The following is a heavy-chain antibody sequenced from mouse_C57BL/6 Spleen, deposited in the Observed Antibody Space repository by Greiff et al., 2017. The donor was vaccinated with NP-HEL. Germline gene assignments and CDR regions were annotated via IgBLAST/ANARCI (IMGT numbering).Heavy chain of an antibody. V-gene: IGHV1-81*01. CDR1: GYTFTSYG. Sequence: QVQLQQSGAELARPGASVKLSCKASGYTFTSYGISWVKQRTGQGLEWIGEIYPRSGNTYYNEKFKGKATLTADKSSSTAYMELRSLTSEDSAVYFCARVTTVVATEYFDYWGQGTTLTVSS. D-gene: IGHD1-1*01. CDR2: IYPRSGNT. CDR3: ARVTTVVATEYFDY. J-gene: IGHJ2*01.